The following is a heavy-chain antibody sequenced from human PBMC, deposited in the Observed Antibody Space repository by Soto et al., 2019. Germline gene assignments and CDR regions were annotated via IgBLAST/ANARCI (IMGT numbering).Heavy chain of an antibody. V-gene: IGHV3-30-3*02. CDR3: ARFLVVTAKGWFDL. CDR1: GFTFSSYA. Sequence: QVQLVESGGGLVQRGGSLRLSCAASGFTFSSYALNWVRQSPGKGMEWVAVISYDGNRIYYADSVKGRFTISRDNAKNTMFLQMSGLRTEDTAVYYCARFLVVTAKGWFDLWGQGTQVTVSS. J-gene: IGHJ5*02. CDR2: ISYDGNRI. D-gene: IGHD2-21*02.